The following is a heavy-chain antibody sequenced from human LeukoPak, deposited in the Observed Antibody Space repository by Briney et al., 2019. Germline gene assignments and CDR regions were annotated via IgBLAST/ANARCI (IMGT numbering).Heavy chain of an antibody. Sequence: ASVKVSCKASGYTFTSYDINWVRQATGQGLEWMGWMNPNSGNTGYAQKFQGRVTMTRNTSISTAYMELSSLRSEDTAVYYCARGVRSRYFDWLVSGHVYYYYYMDVWGKGTTVTISS. V-gene: IGHV1-8*02. J-gene: IGHJ6*03. D-gene: IGHD3-9*01. CDR2: MNPNSGNT. CDR3: ARGVRSRYFDWLVSGHVYYYYYMDV. CDR1: GYTFTSYD.